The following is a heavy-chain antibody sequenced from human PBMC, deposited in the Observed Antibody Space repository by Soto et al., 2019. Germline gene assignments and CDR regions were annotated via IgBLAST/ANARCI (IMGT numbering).Heavy chain of an antibody. CDR1: GGSISSGGYY. J-gene: IGHJ4*02. CDR3: AREFNYYGSSGYYTLQRYFDY. Sequence: PSETLSLTCTVSGGSISSGGYYWSWIRQHPGKGLEWIGYIYYSGSTYYNPSLKSRVTISVDTSKNQFSLKLSSVTAADTAVYYCAREFNYYGSSGYYTLQRYFDYWGQGTLVTVS. D-gene: IGHD3-22*01. CDR2: IYYSGST. V-gene: IGHV4-31*03.